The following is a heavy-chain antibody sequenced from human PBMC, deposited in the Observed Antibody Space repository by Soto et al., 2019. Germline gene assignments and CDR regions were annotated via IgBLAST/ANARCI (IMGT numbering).Heavy chain of an antibody. Sequence: GGSLRLSCAASGFTFSNAWMNWVRQAPGKGLEWVGGIKSKTDGGTTDYAAPVKGRFTTSRDDSKNTLYLQMTSLKTEDTAVYYCTTESDLVVGATYGMDVWGQGTTVTASS. CDR3: TTESDLVVGATYGMDV. V-gene: IGHV3-15*07. D-gene: IGHD1-26*01. J-gene: IGHJ6*02. CDR2: IKSKTDGGTT. CDR1: GFTFSNAW.